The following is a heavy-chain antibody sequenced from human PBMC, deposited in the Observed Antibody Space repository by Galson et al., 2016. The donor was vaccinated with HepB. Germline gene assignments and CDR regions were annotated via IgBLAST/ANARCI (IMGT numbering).Heavy chain of an antibody. D-gene: IGHD1-26*01. CDR1: GFTFSSAG. J-gene: IGHJ4*02. V-gene: IGHV3-64D*06. CDR2: ISSNGGGT. CDR3: VWQPQRGSRDY. Sequence: SLRLSCAASGFTFSSAGMEWVRQAPGKGPEYVPGISSNGGGTAYADSVRGRFTISRDNSKNTVDLQMSRLRVEDTAVYYCVWQPQRGSRDYWGQGTLVTVSS.